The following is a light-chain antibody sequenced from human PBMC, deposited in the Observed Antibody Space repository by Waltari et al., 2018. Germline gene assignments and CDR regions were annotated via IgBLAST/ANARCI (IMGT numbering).Light chain of an antibody. J-gene: IGLJ3*02. CDR3: CSYVGRNIWV. V-gene: IGLV2-23*02. Sequence: QSALTQPASVSGSPGQSITISCTGTSSDVGFYNLVSWYQQHPDKAPKLLVYEVIDRPSGVSNRFCGSKSGNTASLTISGLQAEDEADYYCCSYVGRNIWVFGGGT. CDR2: EVI. CDR1: SSDVGFYNL.